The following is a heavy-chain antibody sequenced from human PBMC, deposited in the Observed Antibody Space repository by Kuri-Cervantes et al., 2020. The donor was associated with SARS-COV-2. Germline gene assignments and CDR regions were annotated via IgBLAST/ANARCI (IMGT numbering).Heavy chain of an antibody. CDR3: ARNPRAYGGFDP. CDR1: GDSVSSNTAA. V-gene: IGHV6-1*01. J-gene: IGHJ5*02. Sequence: SCAISGDSVSSNTAAWNWIRQSPSRGLEWLGRTYYRSKWYNDYAVSVKSRITINPDTSKNQFSLHLNSVTPEDTAVYYCARNPRAYGGFDPWGQGTLVTVSS. D-gene: IGHD3-10*01. CDR2: TYYRSKWYN.